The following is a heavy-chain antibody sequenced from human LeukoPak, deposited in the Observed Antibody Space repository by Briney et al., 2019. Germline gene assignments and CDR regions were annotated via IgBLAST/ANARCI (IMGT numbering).Heavy chain of an antibody. CDR1: GFTFSSYA. J-gene: IGHJ4*02. V-gene: IGHV3-30-3*01. CDR2: ISYDGSNK. CDR3: ARDSGLVIGQLFPDY. Sequence: PGRSLRLSCAASGFTFSSYAMHWVRQAPGKGLEWVAVISYDGSNKYYADSVKGRFTISRDNSKNTLYLQMNSLRAEDTAVYYCARDSGLVIGQLFPDYWVQGTLVTVSS. D-gene: IGHD3-10*01.